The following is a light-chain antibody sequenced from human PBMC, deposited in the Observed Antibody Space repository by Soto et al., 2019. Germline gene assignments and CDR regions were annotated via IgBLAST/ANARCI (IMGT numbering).Light chain of an antibody. V-gene: IGKV3-15*01. CDR1: QSVGIK. J-gene: IGKJ5*01. Sequence: EIVMTQSPATLSVSPGERATLSCRASQSVGIKLAWYQQKPGQAPKILIHGASTRASGISARFSGSGSGTEFTLTITNLQSEEFAIYYCQHYHNWPPLTFGQGTRLDIK. CDR3: QHYHNWPPLT. CDR2: GAS.